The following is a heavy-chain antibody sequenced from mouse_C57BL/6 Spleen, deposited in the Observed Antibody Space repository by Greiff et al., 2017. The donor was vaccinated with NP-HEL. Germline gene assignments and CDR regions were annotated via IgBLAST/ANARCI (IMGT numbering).Heavy chain of an antibody. CDR2: IDPNRGGT. J-gene: IGHJ4*01. Sequence: QVQLQQPGAELVKPGASVKLSCKASGYTFTSYWMHWVKQRPGRGLEWIGRIDPNRGGTKYNEKFKSKATLTVDKPSSTAYMQLSSLTSEDSAVYYCAREEGGYYLYYAMDYWGQGTSVTVSS. CDR1: GYTFTSYW. CDR3: AREEGGYYLYYAMDY. V-gene: IGHV1-72*01. D-gene: IGHD2-3*01.